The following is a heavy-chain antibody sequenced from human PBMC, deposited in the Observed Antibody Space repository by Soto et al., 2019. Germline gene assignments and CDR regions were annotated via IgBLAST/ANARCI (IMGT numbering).Heavy chain of an antibody. J-gene: IGHJ3*02. CDR2: TRNKANSYTT. CDR1: GFTFSDHY. Sequence: PGGSLRLSCAASGFTFSDHYMDWVRQAPGKGLEWVGRTRNKANSYTTEYAASVKGRFTISRDDSKNSLYLQMNSLKTEDTAVYYCSYSGYDWAGASHIWCPGPMVTLSS. V-gene: IGHV3-72*01. CDR3: SYSGYDWAGASHI. D-gene: IGHD5-12*01.